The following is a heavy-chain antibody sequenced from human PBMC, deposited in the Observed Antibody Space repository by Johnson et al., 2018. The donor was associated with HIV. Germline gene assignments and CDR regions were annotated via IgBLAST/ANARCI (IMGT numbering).Heavy chain of an antibody. CDR1: GFTFSNAW. D-gene: IGHD3-10*01. CDR3: TTDWSRVRGVIDAFDI. CDR2: IKSKTGGGTT. V-gene: IGHV3-15*01. J-gene: IGHJ3*02. Sequence: VQLVESGGGLVKPGGSLRLSCAASGFTFSNAWMSWVRQAPGKGLEWVGRIKSKTGGGTTDYAAPVKGRFTISRDDSKNTLYLQMNSLKTEDTAVYYCTTDWSRVRGVIDAFDIWGQGTMVTVCS.